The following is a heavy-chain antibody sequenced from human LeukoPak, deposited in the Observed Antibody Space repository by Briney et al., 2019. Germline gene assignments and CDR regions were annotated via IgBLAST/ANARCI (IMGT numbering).Heavy chain of an antibody. CDR3: ARQRDSSGWYFP. CDR2: IYYSGST. V-gene: IGHV4-59*08. Sequence: SETLSLTCTVSGGSISSYYWSWIRQPPGKGLEWIGYIYYSGSTNYNPSLKSRVTISVDTSKNQFSLKLSSVTAADTAVYYCARQRDSSGWYFPWGQGTLVTVSS. J-gene: IGHJ5*02. D-gene: IGHD6-19*01. CDR1: GGSISSYY.